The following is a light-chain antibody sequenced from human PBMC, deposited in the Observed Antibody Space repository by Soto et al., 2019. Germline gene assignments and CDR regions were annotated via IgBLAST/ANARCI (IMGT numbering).Light chain of an antibody. CDR1: QSGLYSSNNRNH. Sequence: DIVMTQSPDSLAVSLGERATINCKSSQSGLYSSNNRNHLAWYQQKPGQPPKLLFYWASTRESGVTDPSSVSGSGTDFTLTISSLQAEDVAVYYCQQHFSPPFTFSQGTHLEIK. J-gene: IGKJ2*01. CDR2: WAS. CDR3: QQHFSPPFT. V-gene: IGKV4-1*01.